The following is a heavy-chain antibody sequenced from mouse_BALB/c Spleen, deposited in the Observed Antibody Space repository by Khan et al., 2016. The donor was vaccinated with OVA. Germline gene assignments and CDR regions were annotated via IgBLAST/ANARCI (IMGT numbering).Heavy chain of an antibody. CDR3: ARLAYYYNSEGFAY. D-gene: IGHD1-1*01. J-gene: IGHJ3*01. V-gene: IGHV5-6*01. CDR1: GFTFSTYG. Sequence: EVELVESGGDLVKPGGSLKLSCAASGFTFSTYGMSWVRQTPDKRLEWVATISSGGHYTYYPDSVKVRFTISRDNAKSTLYLQMSSLKSEDTAIYYCARLAYYYNSEGFAYWGQGTLVTVSA. CDR2: ISSGGHYT.